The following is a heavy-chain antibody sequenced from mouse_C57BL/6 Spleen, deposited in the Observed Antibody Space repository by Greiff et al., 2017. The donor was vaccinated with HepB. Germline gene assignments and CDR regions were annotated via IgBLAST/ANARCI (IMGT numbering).Heavy chain of an antibody. CDR3: ARSATVVPLFDY. D-gene: IGHD1-1*01. CDR2: INYDGSST. Sequence: EVHLVESEGGLVQPGSSMKLSCTASGFTFSDYYMAWVRQVPEKGLEWVANINYDGSSTYYLDSLKSRFIISRDNAKNILYLQMSSLKSEDTATYYCARSATVVPLFDYWGQGTTLTVSS. V-gene: IGHV5-16*01. CDR1: GFTFSDYY. J-gene: IGHJ2*01.